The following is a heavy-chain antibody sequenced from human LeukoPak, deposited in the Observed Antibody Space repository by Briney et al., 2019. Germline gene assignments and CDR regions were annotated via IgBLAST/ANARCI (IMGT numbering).Heavy chain of an antibody. V-gene: IGHV3-23*01. D-gene: IGHD1-26*01. CDR2: VSDGGDAT. CDR3: VQRGHSGTFHFDY. CDR1: GFTFSSYP. J-gene: IGHJ4*02. Sequence: PGGSLRLSCAASGFTFSSYPMNWVRQLPGQGLERVSTVSDGGDATYYADSVKGRFTISRDNSKNTMSLQMNSLRAEDTAVYYCVQRGHSGTFHFDYWGQGTLVIVSS.